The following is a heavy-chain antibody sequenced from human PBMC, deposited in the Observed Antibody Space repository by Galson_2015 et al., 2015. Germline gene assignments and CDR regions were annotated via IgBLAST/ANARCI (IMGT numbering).Heavy chain of an antibody. Sequence: SLRLSCAASRFTFSSYTMNWVRQAPGKGLEWVSFITSAGTTIYYADSVKGRFTISRDNSKNSLYLQMNSLRDEDTAVYYCARDDPRRFSDFDSWGQGTLVTVSS. CDR1: RFTFSSYT. V-gene: IGHV3-48*02. J-gene: IGHJ4*02. CDR3: ARDDPRRFSDFDS. CDR2: ITSAGTTI. D-gene: IGHD3-3*01.